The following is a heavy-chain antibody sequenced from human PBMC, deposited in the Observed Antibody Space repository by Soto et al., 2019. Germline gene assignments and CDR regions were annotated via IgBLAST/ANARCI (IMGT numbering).Heavy chain of an antibody. V-gene: IGHV6-1*01. CDR3: ARDSTGFTIFDP. J-gene: IGHJ5*02. Sequence: PSQTLSLTCSISWDSVSSRTAAWNWIRQSPSRGLEWLGRTYFRSKWYNDYAISVKSRITIDPDTSKNQFSLLLNSVTPEDSAVYYCARDSTGFTIFDPWGQGTLVTVSS. CDR2: TYFRSKWYN. D-gene: IGHD3-9*01. CDR1: WDSVSSRTAA.